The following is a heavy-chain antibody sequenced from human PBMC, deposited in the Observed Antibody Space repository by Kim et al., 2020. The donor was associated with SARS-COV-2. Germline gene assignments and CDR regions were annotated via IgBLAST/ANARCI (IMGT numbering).Heavy chain of an antibody. D-gene: IGHD2-15*01. CDR1: GGSISSYY. V-gene: IGHV4-59*01. CDR3: ARDRVVVAATRYYYYGMDV. J-gene: IGHJ6*01. CDR2: IYYSGST. Sequence: SETLSLTCTVSGGSISSYYWSWIRQPPGKGLEWIGYIYYSGSTNYNPSLKSRVTISVDTSKNQFSLKLSSVTAADTAVYYCARDRVVVAATRYYYYGMDV.